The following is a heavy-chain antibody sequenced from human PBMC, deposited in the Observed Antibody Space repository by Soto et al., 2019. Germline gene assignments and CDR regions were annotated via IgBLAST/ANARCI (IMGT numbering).Heavy chain of an antibody. CDR2: ITSTGDT. CDR3: AKEIAASATLWLDP. CDR1: GFTLNYYA. J-gene: IGHJ5*02. V-gene: IGHV3-23*01. D-gene: IGHD6-13*01. Sequence: VPLLESGGGLVQPGGSLRLSCAASGFTLNYYAINWVRQAPGKGLEWVSAITSTGDTYYVDSVKGRFTISRDNSKNTLYLQMNSLRAEDTAVYYCAKEIAASATLWLDPWGQGTLVTVSS.